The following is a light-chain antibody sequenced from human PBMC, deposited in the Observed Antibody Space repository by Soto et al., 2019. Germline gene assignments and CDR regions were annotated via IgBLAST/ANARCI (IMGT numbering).Light chain of an antibody. CDR1: NIGSKS. Sequence: SYELTQPPSVSVAPGKTARITCGGHNIGSKSVHWYQQKPGQAPVLVIYYDSDRPSGIPERFSGSNSGNTATLTISRVEAGDEADYYCQVWDNTSDHVVFGGGTKLTVL. CDR3: QVWDNTSDHVV. V-gene: IGLV3-21*04. CDR2: YDS. J-gene: IGLJ2*01.